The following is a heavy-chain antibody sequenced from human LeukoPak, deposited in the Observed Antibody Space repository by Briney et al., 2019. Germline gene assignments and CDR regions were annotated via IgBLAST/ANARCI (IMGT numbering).Heavy chain of an antibody. V-gene: IGHV3-30*12. CDR1: GFTFSSYG. CDR2: ISYDGSNK. D-gene: IGHD3-22*01. CDR3: ASYYYDSSGYYYWDAFDI. Sequence: QPGGSLRLSCAASGFTFSSYGMLWVRQAPGKGLEWVAFISYDGSNKYYADSVKGRFTISRDNSKNTLYLQMNSLRAEDTAVYYCASYYYDSSGYYYWDAFDIWGQGTMVTVSS. J-gene: IGHJ3*02.